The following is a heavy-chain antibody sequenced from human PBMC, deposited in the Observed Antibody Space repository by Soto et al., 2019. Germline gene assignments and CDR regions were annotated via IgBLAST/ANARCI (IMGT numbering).Heavy chain of an antibody. CDR3: ARSEGYSYGYDAFDI. CDR2: INAGNGNT. D-gene: IGHD5-18*01. Sequence: ASVKVSCKAPGYTFTSYAMHWVRQAPGQRLEWMGWINAGNGNTKYSQKFQGRVTITRDTSASTAYMELSSLRSEDTAVYYCARSEGYSYGYDAFDIWGQGTMVTVS. V-gene: IGHV1-3*01. J-gene: IGHJ3*02. CDR1: GYTFTSYA.